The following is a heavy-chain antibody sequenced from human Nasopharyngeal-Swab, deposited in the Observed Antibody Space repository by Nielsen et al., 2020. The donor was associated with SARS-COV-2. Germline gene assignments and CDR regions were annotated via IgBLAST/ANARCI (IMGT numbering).Heavy chain of an antibody. CDR2: IYYSGGT. Sequence: SETLSLTCTVSGGSISSYYWSWIRQSPGKGLEWIGYIYYSGGTNYNPSLKSRVTISVDTSKNQFSLKLSSMTAADTAVYYCARDGGQWAFDIWGQGTMVTVSS. CDR3: ARDGGQWAFDI. CDR1: GGSISSYY. V-gene: IGHV4-59*13. J-gene: IGHJ3*02. D-gene: IGHD6-19*01.